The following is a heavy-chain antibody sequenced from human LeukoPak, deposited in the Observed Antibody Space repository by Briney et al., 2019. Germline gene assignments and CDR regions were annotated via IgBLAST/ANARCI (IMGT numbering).Heavy chain of an antibody. D-gene: IGHD6-19*01. J-gene: IGHJ6*03. V-gene: IGHV4-39*07. CDR3: ARDGGSGWFRYYYYYMDV. CDR1: GGSIRSTSYY. Sequence: SETLSLTCTVSGGSIRSTSYYWGWIRQPPGKGLEWIGSIYYSGSTYYNPSLKSRVTISVDTSKNQFSLKLSSVTAADTAVYYCARDGGSGWFRYYYYYMDVWGKGTTVTVSS. CDR2: IYYSGST.